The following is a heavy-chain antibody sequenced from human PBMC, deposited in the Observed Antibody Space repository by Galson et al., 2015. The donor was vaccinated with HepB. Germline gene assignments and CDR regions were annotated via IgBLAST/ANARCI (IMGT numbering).Heavy chain of an antibody. D-gene: IGHD3-22*01. V-gene: IGHV3-23*01. J-gene: IGHJ4*02. CDR1: GFRFNNYA. CDR3: AKNPYYASNGYYSFDY. Sequence: SLRLSCAASGFRFNNYAMSWVRRAPGKGLEWVSGMSGSGGSTYYVDSVKGRFTISRDNSKNTLWLQMNSLRVEDKAVYYCAKNPYYASNGYYSFDYWGRGTLVTVSS. CDR2: MSGSGGST.